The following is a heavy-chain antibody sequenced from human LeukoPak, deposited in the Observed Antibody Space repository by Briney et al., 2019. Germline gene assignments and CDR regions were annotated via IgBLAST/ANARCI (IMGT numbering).Heavy chain of an antibody. CDR1: GGSISSSDYY. V-gene: IGHV4-39*01. J-gene: IGHJ4*02. D-gene: IGHD4-23*01. CDR3: ARTVGTHRFDY. CDR2: IYYNGNT. Sequence: SEPLSLTCTVSGGSISSSDYYWGWIRQPPGERLEWIGTIYYNGNTYYNPSLQSRVIISVDTSKNQFSLKLTSVTAPDTAVYYCARTVGTHRFDYWGQGILVTVSS.